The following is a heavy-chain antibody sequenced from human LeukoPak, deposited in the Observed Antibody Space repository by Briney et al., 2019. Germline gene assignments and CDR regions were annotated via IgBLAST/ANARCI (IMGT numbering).Heavy chain of an antibody. CDR1: GYTFTGYY. Sequence: ASVKVSCKASGYTFTGYYMHWVRQAPGQGLEWMGWINPNSGGTNYAQKFQGRVTMTRDTSISTAYMELSRLRSDDTAVYYCARVGGYWDDSSGYYPLPIDYWGQGTLVTISS. CDR2: INPNSGGT. J-gene: IGHJ4*02. D-gene: IGHD3-22*01. CDR3: ARVGGYWDDSSGYYPLPIDY. V-gene: IGHV1-2*02.